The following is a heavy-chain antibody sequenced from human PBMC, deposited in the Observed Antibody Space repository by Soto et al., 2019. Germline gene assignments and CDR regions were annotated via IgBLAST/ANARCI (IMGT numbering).Heavy chain of an antibody. CDR1: GFTFSSYA. D-gene: IGHD6-13*01. J-gene: IGHJ4*02. V-gene: IGHV3-30-3*01. CDR3: ARGYSSSSAAFDY. Sequence: QVQLVESGGGVVQPGRSLRLSCAASGFTFSSYAMHWVRRAPGKGLEWVAIISYDGSNKYYADSMKGRFTISRDNSKNTRYLQMNSLRAEDTAVYYCARGYSSSSAAFDYWGQGTLVTVSS. CDR2: ISYDGSNK.